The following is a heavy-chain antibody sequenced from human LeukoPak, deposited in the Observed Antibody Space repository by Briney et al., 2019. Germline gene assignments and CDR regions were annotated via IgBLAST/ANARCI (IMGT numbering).Heavy chain of an antibody. D-gene: IGHD4-17*01. J-gene: IGHJ4*02. CDR1: AGTFRSYA. CDR2: IIPIFLTA. CDR3: AKAPYGDYVGLDY. Sequence: SVQLSCKASAGTFRSYAISCVPQAPGQELHWKGGIIPIFLTANYAQKFQGRVTITADESTSTSYMELISLRSEDTAVYSCAKAPYGDYVGLDYWGQGTLVTVSS. V-gene: IGHV1-69*13.